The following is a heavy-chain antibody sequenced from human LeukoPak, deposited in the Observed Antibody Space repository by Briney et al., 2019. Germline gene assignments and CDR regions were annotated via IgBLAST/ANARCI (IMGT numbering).Heavy chain of an antibody. D-gene: IGHD3-22*01. CDR1: GGSISSYY. V-gene: IGHV4-4*07. J-gene: IGHJ5*02. Sequence: SETLSLTCTVSGGSISSYYWSWIRQPAGKGLEWIGRIYTSGSTNYNPSLKSRVTMSVDTSKNQFSLKLSSVTAADTAVYYCARKATTYYYDSSGYYYPWGQGTLVTVSS. CDR3: ARKATTYYYDSSGYYYP. CDR2: IYTSGST.